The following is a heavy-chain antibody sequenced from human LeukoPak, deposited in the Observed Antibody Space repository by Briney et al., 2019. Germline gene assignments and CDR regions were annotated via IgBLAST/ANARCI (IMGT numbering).Heavy chain of an antibody. CDR1: GGTFSTYA. CDR2: IIPMYGTT. D-gene: IGHD3-16*02. J-gene: IGHJ5*01. Sequence: ASVKVSCKASGGTFSTYAINWVRQAPGQGLEWMGRIIPMYGTTNYAQKFQGRVTIIADESTSTAYMELSSLTSEDTAVYYCARGLAPPGVINLNWFDSWGQGTLVTVSS. CDR3: ARGLAPPGVINLNWFDS. V-gene: IGHV1-69*13.